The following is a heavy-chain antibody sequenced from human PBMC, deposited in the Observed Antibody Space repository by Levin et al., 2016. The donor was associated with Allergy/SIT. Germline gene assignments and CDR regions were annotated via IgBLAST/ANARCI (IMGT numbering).Heavy chain of an antibody. J-gene: IGHJ4*02. CDR2: IKEDGSEK. CDR3: ARVGYDFWSGYSVYYFDY. D-gene: IGHD3-3*01. V-gene: IGHV3-7*01. Sequence: VRQAPGKGLEWVANIKEDGSEKYYVDSVKGRFTISRDNAKNSLYLQMNSLRVEDTAVYHCARVGYDFWSGYSVYYFDYWGQGTLVTVSS.